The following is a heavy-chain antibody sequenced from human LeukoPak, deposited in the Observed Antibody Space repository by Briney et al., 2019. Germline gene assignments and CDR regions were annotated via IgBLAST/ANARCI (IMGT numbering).Heavy chain of an antibody. V-gene: IGHV3-53*01. J-gene: IGHJ4*02. CDR3: ATTSYYDSSGPPYFDY. CDR1: GFTVSSNY. CDR2: IYSGGST. D-gene: IGHD3-22*01. Sequence: GGSLRLSCAASGFTVSSNYMSWVRQAPGKGLEWVSVIYSGGSTYYAGSVKGRFTISRDNSKNTLYLQMNSLRAEDTAVYYCATTSYYDSSGPPYFDYWGQGTLVTVSS.